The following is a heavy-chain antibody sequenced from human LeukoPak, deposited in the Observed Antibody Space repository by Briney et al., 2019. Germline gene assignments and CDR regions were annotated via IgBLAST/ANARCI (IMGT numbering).Heavy chain of an antibody. D-gene: IGHD1-1*01. Sequence: GGSLRLSCAASGFTFTSHGMHWVRQAPGKGLEWVALISFDGSNENYADSVKGRFTISRDNSKNTLYLQMNSLRAEDTAVYYCAKDGGNWNDFDCWGQGTLVTVSS. CDR3: AKDGGNWNDFDC. CDR2: ISFDGSNE. CDR1: GFTFTSHG. V-gene: IGHV3-30*18. J-gene: IGHJ4*02.